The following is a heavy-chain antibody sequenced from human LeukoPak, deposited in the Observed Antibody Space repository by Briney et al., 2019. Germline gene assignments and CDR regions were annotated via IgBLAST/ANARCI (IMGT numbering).Heavy chain of an antibody. CDR3: ARVRDGYHLGYFDY. J-gene: IGHJ4*02. V-gene: IGHV1-69*13. D-gene: IGHD5-24*01. Sequence: SVKVSCKASGGTFSSNAISWVRQAPGQGLEWMGGIIPIFGTANYAQKFQGRVTITADESTSTAHMELSSLRSEDTAVYYCARVRDGYHLGYFDYWGQGTLVTVSS. CDR1: GGTFSSNA. CDR2: IIPIFGTA.